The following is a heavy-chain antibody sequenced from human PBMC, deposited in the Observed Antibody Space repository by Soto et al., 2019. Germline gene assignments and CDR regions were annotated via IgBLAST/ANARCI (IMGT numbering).Heavy chain of an antibody. V-gene: IGHV2-5*02. Sequence: QITLKESGPTLVRPTQTLTLTCTFSGFSLSTTGVGVGWIRQPPGEALECLALIYWDDDKRYSPSLKSRLTITKDTSKNEVILTMTIMDPVDTATYFCPQSLRDYGLGRERAYYFDPWGQGTLVTVSS. J-gene: IGHJ5*02. CDR1: GFSLSTTGVG. CDR2: IYWDDDK. CDR3: PQSLRDYGLGRERAYYFDP. D-gene: IGHD3-10*01.